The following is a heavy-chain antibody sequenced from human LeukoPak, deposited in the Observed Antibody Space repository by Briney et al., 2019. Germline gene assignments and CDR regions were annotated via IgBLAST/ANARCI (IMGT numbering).Heavy chain of an antibody. Sequence: HGESLKISCKGSGYNFTGHWISWVRQMPGKGLEWTGRLDPSDSYTNYSPSFQGHVTISADKSISTAYLQWSSLKASDTAIYYCAGLRDGSLDYWGQGTLVTVSS. CDR3: AGLRDGSLDY. CDR2: LDPSDSYT. V-gene: IGHV5-10-1*01. CDR1: GYNFTGHW. J-gene: IGHJ4*02.